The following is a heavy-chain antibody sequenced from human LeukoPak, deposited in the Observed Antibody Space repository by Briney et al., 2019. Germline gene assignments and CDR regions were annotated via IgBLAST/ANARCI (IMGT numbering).Heavy chain of an antibody. D-gene: IGHD3-22*01. CDR2: INHSGST. CDR1: GGSFSGYY. J-gene: IGHJ4*02. V-gene: IGHV4-34*01. CDR3: ARSNPNYYDSSGYYYILDY. Sequence: SETLSLTCAVYGGSFSGYYWSWIRQPPGKGLEWIGEINHSGSTNYNPSLKSRVTISVDTSKNQFSLKLSSVTAADTAVYYCARSNPNYYDSSGYYYILDYWGQGTLVTVSS.